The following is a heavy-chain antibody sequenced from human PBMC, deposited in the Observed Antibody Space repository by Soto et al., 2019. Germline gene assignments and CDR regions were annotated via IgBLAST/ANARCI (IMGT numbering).Heavy chain of an antibody. CDR1: GGSISSYY. CDR2: IYYSGST. CDR3: AREPTLYGDHRYFDL. Sequence: PSETLSLTCTVSGGSISSYYWSWIRQPPGKGLEWIGYIYYSGSTYYNPSLKSRVTISVDTSKNQFSLKLSSVTAADTAVYYCAREPTLYGDHRYFDLWGRGTLVTVSS. J-gene: IGHJ2*01. V-gene: IGHV4-30-4*01. D-gene: IGHD4-17*01.